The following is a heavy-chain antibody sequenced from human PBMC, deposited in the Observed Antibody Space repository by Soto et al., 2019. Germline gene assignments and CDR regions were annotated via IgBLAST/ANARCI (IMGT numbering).Heavy chain of an antibody. CDR1: GGTISSYY. Sequence: SETLSLTCTVSGGTISSYYWSWIRQPPGKGLEWIGYIYYSGSTNYNPSLKSRVTISVDTSKNQFSLKLSSVTAADTAVYYCARDRRIVVPNYYYGMDVWGQGTTVTVSS. D-gene: IGHD3-22*01. CDR3: ARDRRIVVPNYYYGMDV. J-gene: IGHJ6*02. CDR2: IYYSGST. V-gene: IGHV4-59*01.